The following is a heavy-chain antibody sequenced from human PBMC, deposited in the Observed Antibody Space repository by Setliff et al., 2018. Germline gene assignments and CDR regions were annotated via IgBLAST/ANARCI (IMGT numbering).Heavy chain of an antibody. CDR2: INTNTGNP. Sequence: ASVKVSCKASGYTFTSYAMNWVRQAPGQGLEWMGWINTNTGNPTYAQGFTGRFVFSLDTSVSTAYLQISSLKAEDTAVYYCARGRYWFAPNWFDPWGQGTLVTVSS. D-gene: IGHD3-10*01. V-gene: IGHV7-4-1*02. CDR1: GYTFTSYA. J-gene: IGHJ5*02. CDR3: ARGRYWFAPNWFDP.